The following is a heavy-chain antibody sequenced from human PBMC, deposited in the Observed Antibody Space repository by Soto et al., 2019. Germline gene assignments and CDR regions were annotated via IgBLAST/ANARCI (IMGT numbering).Heavy chain of an antibody. Sequence: PSETLSLTCTVSGGSISSYYWSWIRQPPGKGLEWIGYIYYSGSANYNPSLKSRVTISVDTTKNQFSLKLSSVTAAATAVYYCARTEKATDDPPFFDYWGQGTMVTVSS. D-gene: IGHD4-4*01. J-gene: IGHJ4*02. CDR2: IYYSGSA. CDR1: GGSISSYY. CDR3: ARTEKATDDPPFFDY. V-gene: IGHV4-59*01.